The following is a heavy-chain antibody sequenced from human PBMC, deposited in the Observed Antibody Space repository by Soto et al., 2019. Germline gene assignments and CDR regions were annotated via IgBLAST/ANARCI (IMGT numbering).Heavy chain of an antibody. CDR2: IYYSGST. J-gene: IGHJ6*02. V-gene: IGHV4-31*03. Sequence: QVQLQEPGPGLVKPSQTLSLTCTVSGGSISSGGYYWSWIRQHPGKGLEWIGYIYYSGSTYYNPSLKSRVTISIDTSKNQFSLKLSSVTAEDTAVYYCARDGTDILTGYYSPSVDGMDVWGQGTTVTVSS. CDR3: ARDGTDILTGYYSPSVDGMDV. CDR1: GGSISSGGYY. D-gene: IGHD3-9*01.